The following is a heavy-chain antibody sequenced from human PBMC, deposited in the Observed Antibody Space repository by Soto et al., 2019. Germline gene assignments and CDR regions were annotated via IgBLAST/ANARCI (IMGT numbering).Heavy chain of an antibody. V-gene: IGHV1-18*01. CDR1: GYTFTSYG. D-gene: IGHD3-22*01. CDR3: AAAPHYFDSSGYTYYYYYGMDV. CDR2: ISAYNGNT. J-gene: IGHJ6*02. Sequence: ASVKVSCKASGYTFTSYGISWVRQAPGQGLEWMGWISAYNGNTNYAQKLQGRVTMTTDTSTSTAYMELRSLRSDDTAVYYCAAAPHYFDSSGYTYYYYYGMDVWGQGTTVTVSS.